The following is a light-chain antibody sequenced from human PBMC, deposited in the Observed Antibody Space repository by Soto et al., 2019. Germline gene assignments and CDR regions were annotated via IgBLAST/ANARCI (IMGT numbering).Light chain of an antibody. CDR3: QQRSNWPGT. V-gene: IGKV3-11*01. J-gene: IGKJ2*01. CDR1: QSVSSY. CDR2: DAS. Sequence: EIVLTQSPATLFSSTGERATLSCRASQSVSSYLAWYQQKPGQAPRLLIYDASNRATGIPARFSGSGSGTDFTLTISSLEPEDFAVYYCQQRSNWPGTFGQGTKLEIK.